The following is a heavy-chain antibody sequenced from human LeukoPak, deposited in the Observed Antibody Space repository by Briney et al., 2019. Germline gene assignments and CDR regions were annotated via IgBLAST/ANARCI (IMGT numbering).Heavy chain of an antibody. CDR1: GGSITSYY. D-gene: IGHD6-13*01. CDR3: ASTAAAGSSYYYYGMDV. V-gene: IGHV4-59*08. Sequence: SETLSLTCTVSGGSITSYYWSWIRQPPGKGLEWIGYVYSSGSTNYNPSLKSRVTISVDTSKNQFSLKLSYVTAADTAVYYCASTAAAGSSYYYYGMDVWGQGTTVTVSS. J-gene: IGHJ6*02. CDR2: VYSSGST.